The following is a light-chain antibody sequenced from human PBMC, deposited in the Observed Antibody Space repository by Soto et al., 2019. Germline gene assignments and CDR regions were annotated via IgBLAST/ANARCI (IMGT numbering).Light chain of an antibody. CDR3: AAWDDSLSTFV. Sequence: QSVLTQPPSASGTPGQRVTISCSGGTSNVGSRTVNWYQHLPPTAPKLLIHRNNQRPSGVSDRFSGSKSDTSASLAISGLQSEDEADYFCAAWDDSLSTFVFGGGTQLTV. CDR2: RNN. V-gene: IGLV1-44*01. CDR1: TSNVGSRT. J-gene: IGLJ2*01.